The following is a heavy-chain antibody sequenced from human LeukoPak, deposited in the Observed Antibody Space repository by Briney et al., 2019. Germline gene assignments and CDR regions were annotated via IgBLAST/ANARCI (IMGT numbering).Heavy chain of an antibody. J-gene: IGHJ5*02. D-gene: IGHD2-15*01. CDR3: ARESLAAPNWFDP. V-gene: IGHV4-38-2*02. CDR1: GYSISSGYY. Sequence: PSETLSLTCTVSGYSISSGYYWGWIRQPPGKGLEWIGSIYHSGSTYYNPSLKSRVTISVDTSKNQFSLKLSSVTAADTAVYYCARESLAAPNWFDPWDQGTLVTVSS. CDR2: IYHSGST.